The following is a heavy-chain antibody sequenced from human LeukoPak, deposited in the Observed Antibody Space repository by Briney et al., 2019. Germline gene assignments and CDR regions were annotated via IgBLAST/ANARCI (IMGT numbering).Heavy chain of an antibody. J-gene: IGHJ3*02. Sequence: PGRSLKLSCAASGFTFNDYAMHWVRQAPGKGLEWVSGISWNSGSIGYADSVKGRFTISRDNSKNTLYLQMNSLRAEDTAVYYCARDKGAFDIWGQGTMVTVSS. CDR3: ARDKGAFDI. CDR2: ISWNSGSI. CDR1: GFTFNDYA. V-gene: IGHV3-9*01.